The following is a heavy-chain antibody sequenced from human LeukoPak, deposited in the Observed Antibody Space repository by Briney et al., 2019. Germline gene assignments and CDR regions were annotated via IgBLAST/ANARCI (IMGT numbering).Heavy chain of an antibody. CDR3: ARGRGGYYYSWFDP. Sequence: PSQTLSLTCTVSGGSISSGDYYWSWIRQPPGKGLEWIGEINHSGSTNYNPSLKSRVTISVDTSKNQFSLKLSSVTAADTAVYYCARGRGGYYYSWFDPWGQGTLATVSS. V-gene: IGHV4-30-4*08. D-gene: IGHD3-22*01. CDR1: GGSISSGDYY. CDR2: INHSGST. J-gene: IGHJ5*02.